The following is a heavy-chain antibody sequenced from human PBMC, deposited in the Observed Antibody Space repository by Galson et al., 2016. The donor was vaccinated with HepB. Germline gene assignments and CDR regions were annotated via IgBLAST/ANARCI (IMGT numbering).Heavy chain of an antibody. D-gene: IGHD2-2*01. CDR2: IYYTGSS. CDR1: GGSITSYY. Sequence: SKTLSLTCTVSGGSITSYYWSWIRQPPGKGLEWIGDIYYTGSSNHNPSLTSRVTILVDTSQNQFSLKLSPVTAADTAVYYCARVTSSFHDYWGQGTLVTVSS. CDR3: ARVTSSFHDY. J-gene: IGHJ4*02. V-gene: IGHV4-59*01.